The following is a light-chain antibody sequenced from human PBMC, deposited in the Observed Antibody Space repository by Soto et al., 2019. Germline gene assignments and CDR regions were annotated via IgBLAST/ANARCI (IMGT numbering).Light chain of an antibody. V-gene: IGKV1-17*03. J-gene: IGKJ1*01. CDR1: QGISND. CDR2: VTS. CDR3: RQHNSYPLT. Sequence: DIQMTQSPSAMSASVVDRVTITCRASQGISNDLAWFQQKPGKVPQSLIYVTSRLQSGVPSRFSDSGSRSAFTLTISSLQPEDFATYYCRQHNSYPLTLGQGTKVDIK.